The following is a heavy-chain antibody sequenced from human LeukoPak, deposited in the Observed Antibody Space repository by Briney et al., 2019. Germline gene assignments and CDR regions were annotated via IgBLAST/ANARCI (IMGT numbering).Heavy chain of an antibody. Sequence: GGSLRLPCAASGFPFNAFWMTWVRQAPGKGLEWVANIRQDGDTKYYVDSVKGRFTISRDNAMNSLYLQMNSLRAEDTAIYYCARSLPYGTTWYGRSDFWGQGTLVTVSS. CDR2: IRQDGDTK. V-gene: IGHV3-7*03. J-gene: IGHJ4*02. CDR3: ARSLPYGTTWYGRSDF. D-gene: IGHD6-13*01. CDR1: GFPFNAFW.